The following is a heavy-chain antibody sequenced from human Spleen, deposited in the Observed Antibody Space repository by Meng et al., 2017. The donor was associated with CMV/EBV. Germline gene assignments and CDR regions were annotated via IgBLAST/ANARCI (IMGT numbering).Heavy chain of an antibody. CDR2: ISAYNGNT. CDR3: ARAGIAARPSPIDY. D-gene: IGHD6-6*01. V-gene: IGHV1-18*01. Sequence: YGDNVTSDGITWVRQAPGQGLEWMGWISAYNGNTNYAQKLQGRVTMTKDTSTSTAYMELRSLRSDDTAVYYCARAGIAARPSPIDYWGQGSLVTVSS. J-gene: IGHJ4*02. CDR1: GDNVTSDG.